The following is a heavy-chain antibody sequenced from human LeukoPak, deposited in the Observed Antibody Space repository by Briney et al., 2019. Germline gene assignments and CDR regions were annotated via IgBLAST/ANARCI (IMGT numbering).Heavy chain of an antibody. CDR3: ARDLSLGPTTIRFRNGAFDI. CDR2: ISSSSSYI. D-gene: IGHD5-12*01. CDR1: GFTFSSYS. J-gene: IGHJ3*02. V-gene: IGHV3-21*01. Sequence: PGGSLRLSCAASGFTFSSYSMNWVRQAPGKGLEWVSSISSSSSYIYYADSVKGRFTISRDNAKNSLYLQMNSLRAEDTAVYYCARDLSLGPTTIRFRNGAFDIWGQGTMVTVSS.